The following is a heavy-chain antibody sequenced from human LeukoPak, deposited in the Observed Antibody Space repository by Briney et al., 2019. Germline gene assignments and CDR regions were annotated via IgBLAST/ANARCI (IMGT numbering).Heavy chain of an antibody. CDR1: GYTFTGYY. V-gene: IGHV1-2*02. CDR2: INPNSGGT. Sequence: ASVKVSCKASGYTFTGYYMHWVRQAPGQGLEWMGWINPNSGGTNYAQKFQGRVTMTRDTSISTAYMELSRLRSDDTAVYYCARGPYYDFWSGYLSDAFDIWGQGTMVTVSS. J-gene: IGHJ3*02. CDR3: ARGPYYDFWSGYLSDAFDI. D-gene: IGHD3-3*01.